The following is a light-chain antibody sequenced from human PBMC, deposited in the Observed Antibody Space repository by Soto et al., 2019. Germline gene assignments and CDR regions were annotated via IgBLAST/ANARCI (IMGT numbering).Light chain of an antibody. Sequence: EIVLTQSPATLSLSPGERATLSCRASQSVSSYLAWYQQKPGQAPRLLIYDASNRATGIPARFSGSGSGTDFNLTISSLEPEDFAVYYCQQRSNWPLLTFGGGTKLEIK. CDR1: QSVSSY. V-gene: IGKV3-11*01. CDR2: DAS. CDR3: QQRSNWPLLT. J-gene: IGKJ4*01.